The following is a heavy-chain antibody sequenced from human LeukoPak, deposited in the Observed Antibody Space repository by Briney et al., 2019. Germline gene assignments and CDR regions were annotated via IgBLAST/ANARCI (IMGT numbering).Heavy chain of an antibody. J-gene: IGHJ6*03. CDR3: ARTRRYGGNSGAYSYYYMDV. CDR1: GGSISSYY. CDR2: IYYSGST. Sequence: SETLSLTCTVSGGSISSYYWSWIRQPPGKGLEWIGYIYYSGSTNYNPSLKSRVTISVDTSKNQFSLKLSSVTAADTAVYYCARTRRYGGNSGAYSYYYMDVWGEGTTVIVSS. V-gene: IGHV4-59*01. D-gene: IGHD4-23*01.